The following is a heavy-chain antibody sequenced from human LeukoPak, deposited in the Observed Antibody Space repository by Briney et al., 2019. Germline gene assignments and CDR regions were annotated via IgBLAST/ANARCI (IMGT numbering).Heavy chain of an antibody. CDR1: GFTFSSYS. CDR3: AREGRSDYDFWSGYSTYYFDY. V-gene: IGHV3-21*01. D-gene: IGHD3-3*01. J-gene: IGHJ4*02. Sequence: GGSLRLSCAASGFTFSSYSMNWVRQAPGKGLEWVSSISSSSSYIYYADSVKGRFTISRDNAKNSLYLQMNSLRAEDTAVYYCAREGRSDYDFWSGYSTYYFDYWGQGTLVTVSS. CDR2: ISSSSSYI.